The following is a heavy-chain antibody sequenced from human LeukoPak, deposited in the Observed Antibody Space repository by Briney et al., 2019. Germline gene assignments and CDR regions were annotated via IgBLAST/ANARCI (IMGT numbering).Heavy chain of an antibody. V-gene: IGHV3-23*01. CDR2: ISGSGGST. Sequence: QPGGSLRLSCAASGFTFSSNAMNWVRQAPGKGLEWVSSISGSGGSTYYADSVKGRFTISRDNSKNTLCLQMNSLRAEDTAVYYCARQDGITIFGVDPWGQGTLVTVSS. CDR3: ARQDGITIFGVDP. J-gene: IGHJ5*02. CDR1: GFTFSSNA. D-gene: IGHD3-3*01.